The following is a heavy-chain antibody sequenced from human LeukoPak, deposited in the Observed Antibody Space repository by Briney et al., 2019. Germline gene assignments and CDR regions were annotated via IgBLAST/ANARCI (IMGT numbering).Heavy chain of an antibody. CDR1: GYTFTSYY. V-gene: IGHV1-46*01. CDR2: INPSGGST. J-gene: IGHJ6*03. D-gene: IGHD6-6*01. Sequence: ASVKVSCKASGYTFTSYYMHWVRQAPGQGLEWMGIINPSGGSTSYAQKFQGRVTMTRDTSTSTAYMELSRLRSDDTAVYYCARDQVSSSSLYYYYYYMDVWGKGTTVTVSS. CDR3: ARDQVSSSSLYYYYYYMDV.